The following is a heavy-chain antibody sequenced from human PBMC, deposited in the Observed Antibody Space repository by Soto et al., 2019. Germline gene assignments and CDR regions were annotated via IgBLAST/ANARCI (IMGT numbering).Heavy chain of an antibody. CDR1: GFTFSGYW. CDR3: ARSYYDYIWGSYHNPY. Sequence: EVQLVESGGGLVQPGGSLRLSCAASGFTFSGYWMTWVRQAPGKGLEWVANIKQDGSEKNYVDSVKGRFTISRDNAKNSLYLEMNSLRAEDTAVYYCARSYYDYIWGSYHNPYWGQGTLVTVSS. D-gene: IGHD3-16*02. J-gene: IGHJ4*02. V-gene: IGHV3-7*01. CDR2: IKQDGSEK.